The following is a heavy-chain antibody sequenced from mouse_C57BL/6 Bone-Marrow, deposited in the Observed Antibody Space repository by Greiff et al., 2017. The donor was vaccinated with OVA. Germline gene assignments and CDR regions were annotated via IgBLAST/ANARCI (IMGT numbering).Heavy chain of an antibody. CDR2: ISYDGSN. D-gene: IGHD2-5*01. J-gene: IGHJ2*01. V-gene: IGHV3-6*01. CDR3: ARGGPTIVTLDY. CDR1: GYSITSGYY. Sequence: EVQLQQSGPGLVKPSQSLSLTCSVTGYSITSGYYWNWIRQFPGNKLEWMGYISYDGSNNYNPSLKNRISITRDTSKNQFFLKLNSVTTEDTATYYCARGGPTIVTLDYWGQGTTLTVSS.